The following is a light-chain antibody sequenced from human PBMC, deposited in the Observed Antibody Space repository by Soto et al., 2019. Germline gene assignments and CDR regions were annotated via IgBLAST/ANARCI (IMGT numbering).Light chain of an antibody. V-gene: IGKV1-5*01. CDR3: QKYNSYSPWP. Sequence: DIELTQSPSFLSSSVGSRFPSTCLASQITSSWLACYQQQPWNAPNLLIYDAYSLESGVPSRFSGSGSGTEFTLTISRLQPDDFATYYCQKYNSYSPWPFGQGTKVDIK. CDR2: DAY. CDR1: QITSSW. J-gene: IGKJ1*01.